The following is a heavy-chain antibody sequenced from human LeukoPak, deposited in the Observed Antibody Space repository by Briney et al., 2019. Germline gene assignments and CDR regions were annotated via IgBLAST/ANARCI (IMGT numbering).Heavy chain of an antibody. V-gene: IGHV1-18*01. CDR1: GYTFTSYG. J-gene: IGHJ4*02. Sequence: GASVKVSCKASGYTFTSYGISWVRQAPGQGLEWMGWISAYNGNTNYAQKLQGRVTMTTDTSTSTAYMELRSLRSDDTAVYYCARDPVWYLLPPSQLTRVFDYWGQGTLVTVSS. D-gene: IGHD6-13*01. CDR2: ISAYNGNT. CDR3: ARDPVWYLLPPSQLTRVFDY.